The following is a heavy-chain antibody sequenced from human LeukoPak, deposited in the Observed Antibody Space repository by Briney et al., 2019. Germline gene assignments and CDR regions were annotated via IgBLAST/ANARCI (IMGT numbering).Heavy chain of an antibody. D-gene: IGHD2-21*02. J-gene: IGHJ4*02. Sequence: PGGSLRLSCAASGFTFSSYAMSWVRQAPGKGLEWVSVISGSGGSTYYAASVKGRFTISRDNSKNTLFLQMNSLRADDTAVYYCAKGPRAYCGGDCYSDYWGQGTLVTVSS. CDR3: AKGPRAYCGGDCYSDY. CDR1: GFTFSSYA. CDR2: ISGSGGST. V-gene: IGHV3-23*01.